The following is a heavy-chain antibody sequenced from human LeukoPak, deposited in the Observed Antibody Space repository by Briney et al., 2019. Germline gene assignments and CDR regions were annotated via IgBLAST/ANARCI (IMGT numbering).Heavy chain of an antibody. D-gene: IGHD2-2*01. CDR2: IYYSGST. V-gene: IGHV4-34*01. CDR1: GGSFSGYY. J-gene: IGHJ5*02. CDR3: ARHWAPSFGFDP. Sequence: SETLSLTCAVYGGSFSGYYWSWIRQPPGKGLEWIGSIYYSGSTYYNPSLKSRVTISVDTSKNQFSLKLSSVTAADTAVYYCARHWAPSFGFDPWGQGTLVTVSS.